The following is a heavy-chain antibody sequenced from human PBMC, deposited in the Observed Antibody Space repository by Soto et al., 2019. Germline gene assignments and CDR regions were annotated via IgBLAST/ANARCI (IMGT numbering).Heavy chain of an antibody. Sequence: QLVQSGAEVKKPGSSVKVSCTASGGTFDTYAFSWVRQAPGQGLEWMGGIIPIFATPSYAQKFQGRVTITADKSTSTAYIELTSLTSDATAVYYCARGHLYDSSDSGSYYWGQGTLITVSS. CDR2: IIPIFATP. V-gene: IGHV1-69*06. CDR3: ARGHLYDSSDSGSYY. D-gene: IGHD6-25*01. CDR1: GGTFDTYA. J-gene: IGHJ4*02.